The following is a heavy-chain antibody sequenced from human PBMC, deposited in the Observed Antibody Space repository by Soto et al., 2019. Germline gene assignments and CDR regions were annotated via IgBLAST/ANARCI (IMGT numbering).Heavy chain of an antibody. Sequence: SETLSLTCTVSGGSISSYYWSWIRQPPGKGLEWIGYIYYSGSTNYNPSLKSRVTISVDTSKNQFSLKLSSVTAADTAVYYCARVVVYYYYYYMDVWGKGTTVTSP. D-gene: IGHD2-2*01. CDR2: IYYSGST. CDR1: GGSISSYY. CDR3: ARVVVYYYYYYMDV. V-gene: IGHV4-59*08. J-gene: IGHJ6*03.